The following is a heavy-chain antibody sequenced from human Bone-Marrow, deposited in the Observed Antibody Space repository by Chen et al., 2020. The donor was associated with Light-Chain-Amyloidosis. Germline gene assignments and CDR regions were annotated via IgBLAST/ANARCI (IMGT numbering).Heavy chain of an antibody. Sequence: EVQLLESGGGLVQPGGSLRLSCAASGFTFSSYAMTWVRQAPGKGLEWVSGISGSGGNTYYTDSVKGRFTLSRDNAKNTLYLQMSSLRAEDTAIYYCAIDMKREGYTYNPSDYWGQGTLVTVSS. V-gene: IGHV3-23*01. CDR2: ISGSGGNT. J-gene: IGHJ4*02. CDR3: AIDMKREGYTYNPSDY. CDR1: GFTFSSYA. D-gene: IGHD5-18*01.